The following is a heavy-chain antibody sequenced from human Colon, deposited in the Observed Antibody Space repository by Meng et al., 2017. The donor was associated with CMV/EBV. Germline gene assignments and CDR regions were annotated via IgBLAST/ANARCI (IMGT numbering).Heavy chain of an antibody. CDR3: AKDGGSSWYGANDC. D-gene: IGHD6-13*01. Sequence: GESLKISCAASGFTFSSYAMSWVRQAPGKGLEWVSVIYSGGSSTYYADSVKGRFTISRDNSKYTLYLQMNSLRAEDTAVYYCAKDGGSSWYGANDCWGQGTLVTVSS. CDR2: IYSGGSST. CDR1: GFTFSSYA. J-gene: IGHJ4*02. V-gene: IGHV3-23*03.